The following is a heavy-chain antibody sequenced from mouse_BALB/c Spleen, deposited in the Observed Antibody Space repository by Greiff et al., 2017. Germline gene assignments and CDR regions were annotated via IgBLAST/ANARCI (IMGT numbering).Heavy chain of an antibody. CDR2: IWAGGST. Sequence: VKLMESGPGLVAPSQSLSITCTVSGFSLTSYGVHWVRQPPGKGLEWLGVIWAGGSTNYNSALMSRLSISKDNSKSQVFLKMNSLQTDDTAMYYCARGYDGNYVWFAYWGQGTLVTVSA. J-gene: IGHJ3*01. CDR3: ARGYDGNYVWFAY. CDR1: GFSLTSYG. V-gene: IGHV2-9*02. D-gene: IGHD2-3*01.